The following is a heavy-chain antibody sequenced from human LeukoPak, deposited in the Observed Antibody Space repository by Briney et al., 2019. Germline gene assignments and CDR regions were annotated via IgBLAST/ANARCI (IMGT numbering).Heavy chain of an antibody. CDR3: AREHYGGYSMTSPYY. V-gene: IGHV3-48*02. J-gene: IGHJ4*02. D-gene: IGHD4-23*01. CDR2: ISSSSSTI. Sequence: GGSLRLSCVASGFTFISYSMNWVRQAPGKGLEWVSYISSSSSTIYYADSVKGRFAISRDSAKSSLYLQMNSLRDEDTAVYYCAREHYGGYSMTSPYYWGQGTLVTVSS. CDR1: GFTFISYS.